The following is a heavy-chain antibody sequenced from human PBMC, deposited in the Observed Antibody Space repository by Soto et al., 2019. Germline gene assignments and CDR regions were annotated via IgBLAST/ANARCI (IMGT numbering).Heavy chain of an antibody. CDR2: IVVGSGNT. CDR1: GFTFTSSA. D-gene: IGHD6-19*01. CDR3: AALSGWYYGAFDI. V-gene: IGHV1-58*02. J-gene: IGHJ3*02. Sequence: GASVKVSCKASGFTFTSSAMQWVRQARGQRLEWIGWIVVGSGNTNYAQKFQERVTITRDVSTSTAYMELSSLRSEDTAVYYCAALSGWYYGAFDIWGQGTMDTVSS.